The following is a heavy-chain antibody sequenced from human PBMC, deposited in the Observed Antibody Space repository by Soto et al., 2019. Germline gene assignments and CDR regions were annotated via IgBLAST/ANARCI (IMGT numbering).Heavy chain of an antibody. CDR1: GFTFSSYS. V-gene: IGHV3-21*01. D-gene: IGHD4-17*01. CDR2: ISSSSNYI. Sequence: GGSLRLSCAASGFTFSSYSMNWVRQAPGKGLEWVSSISSSSNYIYYADSVKGRFTISRDNAKNSLYLQMNSLRAEDTAVYYCARDSHDYGDQRRGDYWGQGTLVTVSS. CDR3: ARDSHDYGDQRRGDY. J-gene: IGHJ4*02.